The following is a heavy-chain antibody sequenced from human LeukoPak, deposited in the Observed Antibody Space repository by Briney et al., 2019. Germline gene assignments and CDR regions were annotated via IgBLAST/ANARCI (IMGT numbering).Heavy chain of an antibody. V-gene: IGHV3-66*01. Sequence: GSLRLSCAASGFTVSSNYMSWVRQAPGKGLEWVSVIYSGGRTYYPDSVKGTFTISRDNSKNTLYLQMNSLRAEDTAVYYCAKDLFSGTFHGSGTYLELDYWGQGTLVTASS. CDR3: AKDLFSGTFHGSGTYLELDY. CDR1: GFTVSSNY. CDR2: IYSGGRT. D-gene: IGHD3-10*01. J-gene: IGHJ4*02.